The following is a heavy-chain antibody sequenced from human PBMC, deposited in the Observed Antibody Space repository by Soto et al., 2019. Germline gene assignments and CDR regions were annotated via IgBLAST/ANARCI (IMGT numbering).Heavy chain of an antibody. CDR2: IKQDGSEK. CDR3: ASLKSYDFWSGYYFNDDYGMDV. V-gene: IGHV3-7*03. CDR1: GFTFSDYY. J-gene: IGHJ6*02. Sequence: GGSLRLSCAASGFTFSDYYLSWIRQAPWTGLEWVANIKQDGSEKYYVDSVKGRFNISRDNAKNSLYLQMNSLRAEDTAVYYCASLKSYDFWSGYYFNDDYGMDVWGQGSTVTVSS. D-gene: IGHD3-3*01.